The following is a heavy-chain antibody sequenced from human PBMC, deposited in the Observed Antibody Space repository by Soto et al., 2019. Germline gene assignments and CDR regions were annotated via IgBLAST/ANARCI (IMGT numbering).Heavy chain of an antibody. CDR1: GYSISSGYY. V-gene: IGHV4-38-2*02. D-gene: IGHD6-19*01. CDR2: IYHSGST. CDR3: ARETRIAVADYYFDY. Sequence: SETLSLTCTVSGYSISSGYYWGWIRPPPGKGLEWIGSIYHSGSTYYNPSLKSRVTISVDTSKNQFSLKLSSVTAADAAVYYCARETRIAVADYYFDYWGEGTLVTVSS. J-gene: IGHJ4*02.